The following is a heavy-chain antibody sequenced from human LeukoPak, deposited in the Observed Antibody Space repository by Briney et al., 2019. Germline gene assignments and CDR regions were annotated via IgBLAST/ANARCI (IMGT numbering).Heavy chain of an antibody. CDR2: IKQDGSEK. CDR3: ARPLFGAISPGY. Sequence: GGSLRLSCAASGFTFSSYWMSWVRQAPGKGLEWVANIKQDGSEKYYVDPVKGRFTISRDNAKNSLYLQMNNLRPEDTAMYYCARPLFGAISPGYWGQGTLVTVSS. J-gene: IGHJ4*02. D-gene: IGHD3-10*01. CDR1: GFTFSSYW. V-gene: IGHV3-7*01.